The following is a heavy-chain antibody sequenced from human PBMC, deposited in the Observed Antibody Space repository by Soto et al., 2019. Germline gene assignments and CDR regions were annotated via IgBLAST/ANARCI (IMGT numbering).Heavy chain of an antibody. J-gene: IGHJ6*02. V-gene: IGHV4-61*01. D-gene: IGHD6-19*01. Sequence: PSETLSLTCTVSGGSVSSGSYYWSWIRQPPGKGLEWIGYIYYSGSTNYNPSLKSRVTISVDTSKNQFSLKLSSVTAADTAVYYCAYMAGDYYYYGMDVWGQGTTVTVSS. CDR2: IYYSGST. CDR1: GGSVSSGSYY. CDR3: AYMAGDYYYYGMDV.